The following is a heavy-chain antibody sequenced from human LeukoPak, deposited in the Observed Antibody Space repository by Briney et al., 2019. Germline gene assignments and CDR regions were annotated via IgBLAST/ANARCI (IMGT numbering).Heavy chain of an antibody. CDR1: GGSISSSNHY. V-gene: IGHV4-39*01. CDR2: IYCSGST. CDR3: ARLLYDRSGYYYFDY. Sequence: SETLSLTCTVSGGSISSSNHYWGWIRQPPGKGLEWIGSIYCSGSTYDNPSLKNRVTISVDTPKNQFSLKLRSVTAADTAIYYCARLLYDRSGYYYFDYWGQGTLVTVSS. J-gene: IGHJ4*02. D-gene: IGHD3-22*01.